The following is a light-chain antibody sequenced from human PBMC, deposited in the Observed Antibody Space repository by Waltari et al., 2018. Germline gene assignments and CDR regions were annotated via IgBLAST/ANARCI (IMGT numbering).Light chain of an antibody. V-gene: IGKV3-11*01. CDR2: DTS. CDR3: QQRNNWPLS. Sequence: IALTQSPSTLSLSPGERATLSCRANKSVSVYLAWYQHKPGQAPRRPIYDTSNRATGIPARFSGSGAETYFTLTISSLEPEDFAVYYCQQRNNWPLSFGGGTKVEIK. CDR1: KSVSVY. J-gene: IGKJ4*01.